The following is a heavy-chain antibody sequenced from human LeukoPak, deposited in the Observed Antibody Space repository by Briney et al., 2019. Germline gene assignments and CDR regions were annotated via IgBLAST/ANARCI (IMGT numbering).Heavy chain of an antibody. CDR2: IILKSGAN. Sequence: ASLKVSCKTSGFGFSDYFIHWVRQAPGQGLEWMGCIILKSGANNYAQTFRDRVTVTSDTSTVYLDLSSLTSDETAVYYCTRDLRSGGVTYGQDSWGQGTLVTVSS. D-gene: IGHD5-18*01. V-gene: IGHV1-2*02. CDR1: GFGFSDYF. CDR3: TRDLRSGGVTYGQDS. J-gene: IGHJ4*02.